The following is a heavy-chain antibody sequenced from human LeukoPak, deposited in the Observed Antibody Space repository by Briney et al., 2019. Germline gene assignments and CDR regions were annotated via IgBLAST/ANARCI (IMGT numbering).Heavy chain of an antibody. V-gene: IGHV1-46*01. CDR3: ATDTGANNYYYYGMDV. CDR1: GYTFTSYY. D-gene: IGHD1-26*01. J-gene: IGHJ6*02. Sequence: ASVKVSCKASGYTFTSYYMHWVRQAPRQRLEWMGIINPSGGSTSYAQKFQGRVTMTVDTSTDTAYMELSSLRSEDTAVYYCATDTGANNYYYYGMDVWGQGTTVTVSS. CDR2: INPSGGST.